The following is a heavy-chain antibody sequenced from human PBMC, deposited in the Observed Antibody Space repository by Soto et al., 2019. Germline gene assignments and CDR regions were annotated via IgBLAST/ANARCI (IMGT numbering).Heavy chain of an antibody. J-gene: IGHJ6*02. CDR2: INPSSGGT. Sequence: ASVKVSCKASGYPFTGPYRYWERQAPGQGLEWMGWINPSSGGTEFAEKFQGRVTVTRDTSIRTVFLELNSLTSDDTGVYFCARDFRTYSHGVDVWGLGTAVTISS. CDR1: GYPFTGPY. CDR3: ARDFRTYSHGVDV. V-gene: IGHV1-2*02. D-gene: IGHD4-4*01.